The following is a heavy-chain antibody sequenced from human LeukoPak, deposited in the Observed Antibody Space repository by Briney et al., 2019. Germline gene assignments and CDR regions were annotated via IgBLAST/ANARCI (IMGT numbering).Heavy chain of an antibody. Sequence: GGSLRLSCAASGFTFDDYAMHWVRQAPGKGLEWVSGISWNSGSIGYADSVKGRFTISRDNAKNSLYLQMNSLRAEDTALYYCTKGAYGDYNYYYGMDVWGQGTTVTVSS. CDR3: TKGAYGDYNYYYGMDV. CDR1: GFTFDDYA. CDR2: ISWNSGSI. D-gene: IGHD4-17*01. V-gene: IGHV3-9*01. J-gene: IGHJ6*02.